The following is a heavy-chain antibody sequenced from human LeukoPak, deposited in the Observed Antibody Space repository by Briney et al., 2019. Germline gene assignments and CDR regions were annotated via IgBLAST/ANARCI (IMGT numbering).Heavy chain of an antibody. V-gene: IGHV1-18*01. J-gene: IGHJ4*02. CDR1: GYTFTSYG. CDR3: ATKIHEGHCSGGSCLFDY. CDR2: ISAYNGNT. Sequence: ASVTVSCKASGYTFTSYGISWVRQAPGQGLEWMGWISAYNGNTNYAQKLQGRVTMTTDTSTSTAYMELRSLRSDDTAVYYCATKIHEGHCSGGSCLFDYWGQGTLVTVSS. D-gene: IGHD2-15*01.